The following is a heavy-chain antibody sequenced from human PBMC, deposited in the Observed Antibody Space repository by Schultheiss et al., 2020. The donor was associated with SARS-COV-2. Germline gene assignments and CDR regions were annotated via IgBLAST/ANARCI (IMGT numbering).Heavy chain of an antibody. CDR1: GVSISSSSYY. CDR3: ARTYCSSTSCLYGYYYYYMDV. CDR2: IYYSGST. Sequence: SQTLSLTCTVSGVSISSSSYYWGWIRQPPGKGLEWIGSIYYSGSTYYNPSLKSRVTISVDTSKNQFSLKLSSVTAADTAVYYCARTYCSSTSCLYGYYYYYMDVWGKGTTVTVSS. V-gene: IGHV4-39*07. D-gene: IGHD2-2*01. J-gene: IGHJ6*03.